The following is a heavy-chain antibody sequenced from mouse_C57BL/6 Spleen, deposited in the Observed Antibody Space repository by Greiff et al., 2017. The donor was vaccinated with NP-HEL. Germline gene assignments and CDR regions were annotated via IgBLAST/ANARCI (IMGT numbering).Heavy chain of an antibody. V-gene: IGHV5-16*01. CDR1: GFTFSDYY. D-gene: IGHD1-1*01. Sequence: EVKLVESEGGLVQPGSSMKLSCTASGFTFSDYYMAWVRQVPEKGLEWVANINYDGSSTYYLDSLKSRFIISRDNAKNILYLQMSSLKSEDTATYYCARDPDYYGSGYFDYWGQGTTLTVSS. CDR2: INYDGSST. CDR3: ARDPDYYGSGYFDY. J-gene: IGHJ2*01.